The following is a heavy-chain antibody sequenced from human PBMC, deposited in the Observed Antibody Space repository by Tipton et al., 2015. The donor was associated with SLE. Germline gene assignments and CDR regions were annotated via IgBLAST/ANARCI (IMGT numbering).Heavy chain of an antibody. Sequence: TLSLTCTVSGGSISSHYWSWIRQPPGKGLEWLGYIYYSGSTNYNPSLKSRVTIPVDTSKNQFSLKLSSVTAADTAVYYCARDQAVTGSYYFDYWGQGTLVTVSS. CDR1: GGSISSHY. V-gene: IGHV4-59*11. CDR3: ARDQAVTGSYYFDY. CDR2: IYYSGST. J-gene: IGHJ4*02. D-gene: IGHD6-19*01.